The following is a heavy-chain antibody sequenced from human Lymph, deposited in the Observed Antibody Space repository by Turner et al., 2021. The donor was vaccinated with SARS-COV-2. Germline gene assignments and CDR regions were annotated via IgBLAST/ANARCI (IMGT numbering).Heavy chain of an antibody. J-gene: IGHJ4*02. CDR3: AKDLAGRYYSCVDY. V-gene: IGHV3-9*01. D-gene: IGHD1-26*01. CDR1: GFTFDDYA. Sequence: ELHLVESGGGLVQPGRSLRLSCAASGFTFDDYAMHWVRQAPGKGLEWVSGINWNSGSIAYAESVKGRFTISRDNAKNSLYLQMNSLRAEDTAVYYCAKDLAGRYYSCVDYWGQGTLVTVSS. CDR2: INWNSGSI.